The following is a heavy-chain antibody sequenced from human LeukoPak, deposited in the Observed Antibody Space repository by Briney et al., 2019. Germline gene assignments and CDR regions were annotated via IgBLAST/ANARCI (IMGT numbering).Heavy chain of an antibody. Sequence: GGSLRLSCAASGFTFSSYEMNWVRQAPGKGLEWVSYISSSGSTIYYADSVKGRFTISRDNAKNSLYLQMNSLRAEDTAVYYCARGLGWLYFDYWGQGALVTVSS. CDR2: ISSSGSTI. V-gene: IGHV3-48*03. J-gene: IGHJ4*02. CDR3: ARGLGWLYFDY. CDR1: GFTFSSYE. D-gene: IGHD5-24*01.